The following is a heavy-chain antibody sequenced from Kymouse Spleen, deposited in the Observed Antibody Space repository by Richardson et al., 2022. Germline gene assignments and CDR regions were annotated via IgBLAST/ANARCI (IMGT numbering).Heavy chain of an antibody. J-gene: IGHJ3*02. CDR1: GGSFSGYY. D-gene: IGHD3-3*01. CDR2: INHSGST. Sequence: QVQLQQWGAGLLKPSETLSLTCAVYGGSFSGYYWSWIRQPPGKGLEWIGEINHSGSTNYNPSLKSRVTISVDTSKNQFSLKLSSVTAADTAVYYCASYDFWSGYDAFDIWGQGTMVTVSS. CDR3: ASYDFWSGYDAFDI. V-gene: IGHV4-34*01.